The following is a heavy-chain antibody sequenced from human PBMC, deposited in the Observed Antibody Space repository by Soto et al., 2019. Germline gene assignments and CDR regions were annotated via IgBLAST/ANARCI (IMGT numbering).Heavy chain of an antibody. CDR2: IYHSGST. J-gene: IGHJ4*02. V-gene: IGHV4-4*02. CDR1: GGSISSSNW. Sequence: AETLSLTCAVSGGSISSSNWWSWVRQPPGKGLEWIGEIYHSGSTNYNPSLKSRVTISVDKSKNQFSLQLSSVTAADTALYYCARDPPLPAAMVDWGQGTLVTVSS. CDR3: ARDPPLPAAMVD. D-gene: IGHD2-2*01.